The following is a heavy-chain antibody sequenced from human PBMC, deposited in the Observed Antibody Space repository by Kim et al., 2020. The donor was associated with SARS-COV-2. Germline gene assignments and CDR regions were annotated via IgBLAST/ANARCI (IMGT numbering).Heavy chain of an antibody. V-gene: IGHV3-23*01. CDR3: AKEIIVDPGYYYYGMDV. J-gene: IGHJ6*02. D-gene: IGHD1-26*01. Sequence: KGRFTISRDKSKNALYRKMNSLRAEDTAVYYCAKEIIVDPGYYYYGMDVWGQGTTVTVSS.